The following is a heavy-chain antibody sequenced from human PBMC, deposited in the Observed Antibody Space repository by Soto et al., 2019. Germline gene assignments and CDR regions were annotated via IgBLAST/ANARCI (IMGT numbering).Heavy chain of an antibody. V-gene: IGHV3-15*05. CDR1: GFTFDTAW. CDR3: TTRIGTIDF. Sequence: SLRLSCVGSGFTFDTAWMSWVRQAPGKGLEWVGRIKRKSDGGTTDYAAPVEGRFSISKDESKNTLYLQMSSLTADDTAVYYCTTRIGTIDFWGRGALVTVSS. CDR2: IKRKSDGGTT. J-gene: IGHJ4*02.